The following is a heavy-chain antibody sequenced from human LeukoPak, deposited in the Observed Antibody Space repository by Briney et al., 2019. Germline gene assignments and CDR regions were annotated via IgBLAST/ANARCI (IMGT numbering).Heavy chain of an antibody. V-gene: IGHV4-39*01. D-gene: IGHD3-10*01. CDR1: GDSVSSSTYY. J-gene: IGHJ3*02. Sequence: AETLSLTCTVSGDSVSSSTYYWDWIRQPPGKGLEWIGNICYSVSTYYHPSLRSRVTMSVDTSKNQFSLRLSSVTAADTAVYYCARRVMVRGVISPKAFDTWGQGTMVTVSS. CDR3: ARRVMVRGVISPKAFDT. CDR2: ICYSVST.